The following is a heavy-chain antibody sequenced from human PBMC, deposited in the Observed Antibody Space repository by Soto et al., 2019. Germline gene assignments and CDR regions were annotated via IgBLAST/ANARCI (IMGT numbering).Heavy chain of an antibody. J-gene: IGHJ4*02. V-gene: IGHV3-30-3*01. CDR3: ARAPVVPAATPNISGYSPRSGSLDY. CDR2: ISYDGSNK. Sequence: PGGSLRLSCAASGFTFSSYAMHWVRQSPGKGLEWVAVISYDGSNKYYADSVKGRFTISRDNSKNTLYLQMNSLRAEDTAVYYCARAPVVPAATPNISGYSPRSGSLDYWGQGTLVTVSS. CDR1: GFTFSSYA. D-gene: IGHD2-2*01.